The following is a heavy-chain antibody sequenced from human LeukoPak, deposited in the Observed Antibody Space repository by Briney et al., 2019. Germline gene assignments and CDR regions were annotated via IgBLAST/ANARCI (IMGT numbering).Heavy chain of an antibody. D-gene: IGHD1-26*01. Sequence: HSGGSLRLSCAASGFSFSSYAMSWVRQAPGKGLEWVSGISGSGGSTYYADSVKGRFTISRDNSKNTLYLQMNSLRVEDTAVYYCAKAVGGTRYYFDYWGQGTLVTVSS. J-gene: IGHJ4*02. V-gene: IGHV3-23*01. CDR2: ISGSGGST. CDR1: GFSFSSYA. CDR3: AKAVGGTRYYFDY.